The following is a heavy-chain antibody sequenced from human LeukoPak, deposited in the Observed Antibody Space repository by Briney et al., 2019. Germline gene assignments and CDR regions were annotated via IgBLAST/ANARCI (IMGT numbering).Heavy chain of an antibody. V-gene: IGHV3-23*01. CDR2: ISGSGGST. CDR1: GFTFSSYA. D-gene: IGHD5-12*01. CDR3: AKSSGYEDYYYYGMDV. Sequence: GGSLRLSCAASGFTFSSYAMSWVRQAPGKGLEWVSAISGSGGSTYYADSVKGRFTISRDNSKNTLYLQMNSLRAEDTAVYYCAKSSGYEDYYYYGMDVWGQGTTVTVSS. J-gene: IGHJ6*02.